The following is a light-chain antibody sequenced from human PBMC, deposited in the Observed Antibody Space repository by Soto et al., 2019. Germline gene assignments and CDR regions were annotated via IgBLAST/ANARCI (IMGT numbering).Light chain of an antibody. V-gene: IGKV3-20*01. CDR1: QSVSDC. CDR2: GAS. CDR3: QQYGNSRT. J-gene: IGKJ1*01. Sequence: EIVLTQFPATLSLSPGERATLSCRASQSVSDCLAWYQQKPGQAPRLLIYGASSRATGIPDRFSGSGSGTDFTLTISRLEPEDCAVYYCQQYGNSRTFGQGTKVDIK.